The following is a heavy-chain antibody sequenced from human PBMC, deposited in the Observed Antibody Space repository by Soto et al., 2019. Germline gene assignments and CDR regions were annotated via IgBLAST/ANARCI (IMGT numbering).Heavy chain of an antibody. D-gene: IGHD1-20*01. V-gene: IGHV2-70*13. J-gene: IGHJ6*02. CDR2: IERDDDDK. CDR3: ARSIRGPRRFNGMDV. CDR1: GFSLTSPGMC. Sequence: GSGPTLVNPTETLTLTCTFSGFSLTSPGMCVSWIRQSPGKALEWLALIERDDDDKYYSTSLKTRLTISKDTRKNQVVLTMANMEPADTATYYCARSIRGPRRFNGMDVLGQGTTVTVSS.